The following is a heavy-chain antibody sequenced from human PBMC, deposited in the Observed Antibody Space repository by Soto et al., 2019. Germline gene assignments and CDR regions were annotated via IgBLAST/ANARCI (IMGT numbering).Heavy chain of an antibody. CDR2: IYHSGRT. CDR1: GGSISSSNW. CDR3: ARIAAAGTYFQH. Sequence: QVQLQESGPGLVKPSGTLSLTCAVSGGSISSSNWWSWVRQPPGKGLEWIGEIYHSGRTNYNPSQKSRITISVDKSKTQFALKLSSVTAADTAVYYCARIAAAGTYFQHWGQGTLVTVSS. V-gene: IGHV4-4*02. D-gene: IGHD6-13*01. J-gene: IGHJ1*01.